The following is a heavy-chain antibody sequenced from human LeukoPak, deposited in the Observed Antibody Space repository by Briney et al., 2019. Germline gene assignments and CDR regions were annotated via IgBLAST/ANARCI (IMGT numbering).Heavy chain of an antibody. J-gene: IGHJ5*02. CDR3: ARFPLTTVTKRNWFDP. CDR2: IYYSGST. Sequence: SETLSLTCTVSGGSISSYYWSWIRQPPGKGLEWIGYIYYSGSTNYNPSLKSRVTISVDTSKNQFSLKLSSVTAADTAVYYCARFPLTTVTKRNWFDPWGQGTLVTVSS. V-gene: IGHV4-59*08. CDR1: GGSISSYY. D-gene: IGHD4-17*01.